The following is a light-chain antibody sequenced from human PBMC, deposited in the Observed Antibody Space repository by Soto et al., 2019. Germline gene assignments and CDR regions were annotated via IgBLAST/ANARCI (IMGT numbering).Light chain of an antibody. J-gene: IGKJ1*01. CDR3: QQSYRSPPT. CDR2: AAS. Sequence: IQITQSPSSLSAAVGDRFTITCPASQSISSYLNWYQQKPGKVPKLLIYAASSLQSGVPSRFSGSGSGTDFTLTISSLQPEDFATYYCQQSYRSPPTFGQGTKVDIK. V-gene: IGKV1-39*01. CDR1: QSISSY.